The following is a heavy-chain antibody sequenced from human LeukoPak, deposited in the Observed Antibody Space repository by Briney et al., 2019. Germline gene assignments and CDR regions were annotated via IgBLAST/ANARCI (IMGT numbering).Heavy chain of an antibody. D-gene: IGHD2-8*01. CDR3: ARKNRLMLSSHFDY. CDR2: IYHSGST. CDR1: GGAIKSNNW. J-gene: IGHJ4*02. Sequence: PSETLSLTCAVSGGAIKSNNWWSWVRPPPGKGLEWIGEIYHSGSTNYNPSLESRVTVSVDKSKNQFSLDLSSVTAADTAVYYCARKNRLMLSSHFDYWGQGTLVTVSS. V-gene: IGHV4-4*02.